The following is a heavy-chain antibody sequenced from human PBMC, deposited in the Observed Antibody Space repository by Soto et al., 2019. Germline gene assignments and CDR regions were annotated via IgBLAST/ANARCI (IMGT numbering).Heavy chain of an antibody. CDR1: GFTFSSSA. J-gene: IGHJ5*02. Sequence: QPGGSMRLSCAASGFTFSSSAMSWDRLAPGQRLEWVSAISGSGGSTYYADSVKGRFTISRDNSKNTLYLQMNSLRAEDTAVYYCAKDRSQSRPGGHIVVVPAAGNWFDPWGQGTLVTVSS. V-gene: IGHV3-23*01. CDR2: ISGSGGST. CDR3: AKDRSQSRPGGHIVVVPAAGNWFDP. D-gene: IGHD2-2*01.